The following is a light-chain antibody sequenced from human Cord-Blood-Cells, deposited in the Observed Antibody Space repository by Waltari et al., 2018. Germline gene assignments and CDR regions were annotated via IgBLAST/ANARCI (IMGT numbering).Light chain of an antibody. CDR3: QAWDSSTYV. V-gene: IGLV3-1*01. CDR1: PPGDNY. Sequence: SYELTQPPSLSVSPGHTPSLTRPGAPPGDNYACWYQQKPGQSPVLVIYQDSKRPSGIPERFSGSNSGNTATLTISGTQAMDEADYYCQAWDSSTYVFGTGTKVTVL. CDR2: QDS. J-gene: IGLJ1*01.